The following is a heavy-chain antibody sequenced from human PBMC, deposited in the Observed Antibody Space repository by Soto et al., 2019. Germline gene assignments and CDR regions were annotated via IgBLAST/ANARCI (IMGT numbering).Heavy chain of an antibody. D-gene: IGHD5-12*01. CDR2: INHSGST. CDR3: ARGGNSGYAV. Sequence: QVQLQQWGAGLLKPSETLSLTCAVYGGSFSGYYWSWIRQPPGKGLEWIGEINHSGSTNYNPSLKXXVXTXVDTSKNQFSLKLSSVTAAHTAVYYCARGGNSGYAVWGQGTLVTVSS. V-gene: IGHV4-34*01. CDR1: GGSFSGYY. J-gene: IGHJ4*02.